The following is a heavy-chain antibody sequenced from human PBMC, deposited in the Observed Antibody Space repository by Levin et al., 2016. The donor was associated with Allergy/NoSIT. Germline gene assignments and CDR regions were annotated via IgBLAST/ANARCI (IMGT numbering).Heavy chain of an antibody. V-gene: IGHV3-7*04. CDR1: GFTFSTHW. D-gene: IGHD3-3*01. Sequence: LSLTCGASGFTFSTHWMSWVRQAPQKGLEWVADIKEDGSTKLYVESVQGRFIISRDNAKNSLYLQMNSLRVEDTAVYYCARDFGVSDTTNWSFDLWGRGTLVTVSS. CDR3: ARDFGVSDTTNWSFDL. J-gene: IGHJ2*01. CDR2: IKEDGSTK.